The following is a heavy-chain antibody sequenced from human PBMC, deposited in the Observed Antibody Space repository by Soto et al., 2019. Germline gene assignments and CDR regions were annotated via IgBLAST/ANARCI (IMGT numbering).Heavy chain of an antibody. CDR1: GFTFSSYP. J-gene: IGHJ4*02. D-gene: IGHD3-22*01. CDR2: ISGSGCST. V-gene: IGHV3-23*01. CDR3: AKRHSSGNFDY. Sequence: GGSLRLSCAASGFTFSSYPMSWVRQAPGKGLEWVSAISGSGCSTYYADSVKGRFTISRDNSKNTLYLQMNSLRAEDTAVYYCAKRHSSGNFDYWGQGTLVTVSS.